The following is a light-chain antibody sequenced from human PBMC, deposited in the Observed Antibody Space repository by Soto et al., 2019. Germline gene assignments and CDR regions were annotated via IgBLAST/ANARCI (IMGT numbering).Light chain of an antibody. V-gene: IGLV2-14*01. Sequence: QSALTQPASISGSPGQSITISCTGTNSDVGGYNYVSWYQQYPGKAPKLMIYDVDNRPSGVSYRLSGSKSGKTASLTISGLHAHDQADYSFSSYPTRSPVVFPGGTKLTLL. J-gene: IGLJ2*01. CDR1: NSDVGGYNY. CDR2: DVD. CDR3: SSYPTRSPVV.